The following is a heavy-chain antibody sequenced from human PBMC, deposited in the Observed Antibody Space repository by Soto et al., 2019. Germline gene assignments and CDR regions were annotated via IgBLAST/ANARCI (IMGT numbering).Heavy chain of an antibody. J-gene: IGHJ4*01. V-gene: IGHV3-66*01. CDR2: IFRGGAT. CDR3: TRDAGISDGGQ. CDR1: GFTIGSHY. D-gene: IGHD3-16*01. Sequence: GGSMRLSCAASGFTIGSHYTNWVRQAPGKGLGWVSVIFRGGATLYRDSVKGRFTISIDNFKNTLYLQMNSLRAEDTGVSYCTRDAGISDGGQWGQGTLVPVSS.